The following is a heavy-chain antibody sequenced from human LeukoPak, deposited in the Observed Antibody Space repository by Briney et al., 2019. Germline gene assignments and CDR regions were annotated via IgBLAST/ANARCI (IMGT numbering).Heavy chain of an antibody. CDR3: AKDRSIAAAGYFDY. J-gene: IGHJ4*02. CDR2: IKEDGSEK. Sequence: GGSLRLSCAASGFTFSSYWMSWVRQAPGKGLEWVANIKEDGSEKNYADSVKGRFTISRDNSKNTLYLQMNSLRAEDTAVYYCAKDRSIAAAGYFDYWGQGTLVTVSS. V-gene: IGHV3-7*01. D-gene: IGHD6-13*01. CDR1: GFTFSSYW.